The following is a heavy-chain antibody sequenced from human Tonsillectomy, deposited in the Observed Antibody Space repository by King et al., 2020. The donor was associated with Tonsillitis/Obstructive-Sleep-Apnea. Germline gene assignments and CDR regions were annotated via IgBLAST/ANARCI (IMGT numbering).Heavy chain of an antibody. J-gene: IGHJ3*02. D-gene: IGHD2-2*01. CDR1: GGSISSYY. CDR3: ARVVRAPIGLFDALQI. V-gene: IGHV4-59*08. CDR2: IYYSGST. Sequence: QLQESGPGLVKPSEPLSLTCTVSGGSISSYYWSWIRQPPGKGLEWIGYIYYSGSTNYHPSLKSRVTISVDTSKNQFSLQLNSVTAADTAVYYCARVVRAPIGLFDALQIWGPGTMVPVSS.